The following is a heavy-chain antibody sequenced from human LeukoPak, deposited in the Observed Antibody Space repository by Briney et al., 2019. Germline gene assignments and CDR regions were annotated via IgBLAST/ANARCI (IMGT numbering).Heavy chain of an antibody. CDR1: GGSISSSSYY. CDR3: SAGRVANFDY. J-gene: IGHJ4*02. V-gene: IGHV4-39*01. Sequence: SGTLSLTCTVSGGSISSSSYYWGWIRQPPGKGLGWIGSIYYSGSTYYNPSLKSRVTISVDTSKNQFSLKLSSVTAADTAVYYCSAGRVANFDYWGQGTLVTVSS. CDR2: IYYSGST.